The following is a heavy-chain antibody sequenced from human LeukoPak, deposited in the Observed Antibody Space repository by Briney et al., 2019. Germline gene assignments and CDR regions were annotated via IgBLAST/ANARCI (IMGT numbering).Heavy chain of an antibody. V-gene: IGHV4-39*01. CDR1: GGSISSSSHF. J-gene: IGHJ6*02. Sequence: SETLSLTCSVSGGSISSSSHFCGWIRRPPGKGLEWIGSISTSGSTYYNPSLKSRVTISVDTSKNQFSLRLTSVTAADTAVYHCFKRGTGSYYYGMDVWGQGTTVTVSS. CDR2: ISTSGST. CDR3: FKRGTGSYYYGMDV. D-gene: IGHD3/OR15-3a*01.